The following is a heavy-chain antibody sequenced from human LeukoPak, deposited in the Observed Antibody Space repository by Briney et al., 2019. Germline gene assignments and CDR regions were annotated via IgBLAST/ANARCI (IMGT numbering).Heavy chain of an antibody. CDR1: GGSFSGYY. V-gene: IGHV4-34*01. J-gene: IGHJ4*02. CDR3: ARGRYCSSTSCRGPIDY. CDR2: INHSGST. Sequence: SETLSLTCAVYGGSFSGYYWSWIRQPPGKGLEWIGEINHSGSTNYNPSLKSRVTISVDTSKNQFSLKLSSVTAADTAVYYCARGRYCSSTSCRGPIDYWGQGTPVTVSS. D-gene: IGHD2-2*01.